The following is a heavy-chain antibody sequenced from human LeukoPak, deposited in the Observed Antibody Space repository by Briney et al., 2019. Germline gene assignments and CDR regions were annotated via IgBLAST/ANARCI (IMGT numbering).Heavy chain of an antibody. Sequence: PSETLSLTCAVYGGSFSGYYWSWIRQPPGKGLEWIGEINHSGSTNYNPSLKSRVTISVDTSKNQFSLKLSSVTAADTAVYYCARGGTRLPYYYDSSGYYGIYSAFDIWGQGTMVTVSS. J-gene: IGHJ3*02. CDR2: INHSGST. CDR3: ARGGTRLPYYYDSSGYYGIYSAFDI. V-gene: IGHV4-34*01. D-gene: IGHD3-22*01. CDR1: GGSFSGYY.